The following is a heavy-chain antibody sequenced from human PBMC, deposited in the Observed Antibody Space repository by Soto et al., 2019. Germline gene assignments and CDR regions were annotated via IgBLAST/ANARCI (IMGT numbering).Heavy chain of an antibody. CDR2: FAPEDREI. D-gene: IGHD6-19*01. CDR3: TKATTNSGWFNPFDS. CDR1: GYTLSRLS. Sequence: XSVKVSWKIPGYTLSRLSLHWVQHSPGKGLEWVGGFAPEDREILFAPRFLGRVSLTEDTSADSAYMELTSLTADDTAVYYCTKATTNSGWFNPFDSWGQGALVTVSS. J-gene: IGHJ4*02. V-gene: IGHV1-24*01.